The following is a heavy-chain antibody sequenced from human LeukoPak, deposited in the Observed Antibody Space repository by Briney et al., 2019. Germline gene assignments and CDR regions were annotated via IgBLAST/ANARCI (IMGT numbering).Heavy chain of an antibody. CDR2: FYYSGST. V-gene: IGHV4-39*01. CDR3: ARQGGYSYGYVGY. Sequence: PSETLSLTCTVSGGSISSSSYYWGWIRQPPGKGLEWVESFYYSGSTYYNPSLKSRVTISVDTSKNQFSLKLSSVTAADTAVYYCARQGGYSYGYVGYWGQGTLVTVSS. J-gene: IGHJ4*02. D-gene: IGHD5-18*01. CDR1: GGSISSSSYY.